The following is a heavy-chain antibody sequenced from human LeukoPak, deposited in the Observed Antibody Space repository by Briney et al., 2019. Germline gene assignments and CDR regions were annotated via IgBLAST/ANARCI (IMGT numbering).Heavy chain of an antibody. CDR2: VYYSGSS. CDR1: GGSISTSSYY. V-gene: IGHV4-39*01. CDR3: VRQGDAFDV. Sequence: TSETLSLTCTVSGGSISTSSYYWGWIRQPPGKGLEWIGSVYYSGSSYSNPSLKSRVTISVDTSKNQFFLKMSSVTAADTAVYYCVRQGDAFDVWGRGTMVTVSS. J-gene: IGHJ3*01.